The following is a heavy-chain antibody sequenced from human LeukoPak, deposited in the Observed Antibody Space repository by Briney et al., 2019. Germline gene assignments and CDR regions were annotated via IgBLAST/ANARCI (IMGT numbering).Heavy chain of an antibody. CDR2: ISSSGST. CDR3: ARLSIVGTTPDY. J-gene: IGHJ4*02. D-gene: IGHD1-26*01. V-gene: IGHV4-4*09. Sequence: PSETLSLTCTVSGGPIRGYYWSWIRQPPEKGLQWIGYISSSGSTNYNPSLKSRVTISVDTSKNQFSLNLNSLTAADTAVYYCARLSIVGTTPDYWGQGTLVTVSS. CDR1: GGPIRGYY.